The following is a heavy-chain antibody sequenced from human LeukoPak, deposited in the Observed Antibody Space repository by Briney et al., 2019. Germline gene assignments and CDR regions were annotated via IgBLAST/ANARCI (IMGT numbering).Heavy chain of an antibody. CDR1: GFTLSNYD. J-gene: IGHJ5*02. Sequence: GGSLRLSCAASGFTLSNYDMNWVRQAPGKGLEWVSSISTSSRYIYYKDSVRGRFTISRDDAKNSLHLEMNSLRAEDAAVYYCARADCSSSTCYLRRSWFDPWGQGTLVTVSS. CDR2: ISTSSRYI. CDR3: ARADCSSSTCYLRRSWFDP. V-gene: IGHV3-21*01. D-gene: IGHD2-2*01.